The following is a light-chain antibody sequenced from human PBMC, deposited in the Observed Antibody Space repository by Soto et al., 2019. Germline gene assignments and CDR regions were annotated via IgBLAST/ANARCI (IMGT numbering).Light chain of an antibody. Sequence: QSVLTQPVSVSGSPGQPITTSCTGTSXDVGSFDSVAWYQHNPGKAPKLMIYDVSNRPSGVSSRFSGSKSGNTASLSISGLQTEDEANYYCSSFTTSSTLVFGTGTKVTGL. CDR1: SXDVGSFDS. CDR2: DVS. J-gene: IGLJ1*01. V-gene: IGLV2-14*01. CDR3: SSFTTSSTLV.